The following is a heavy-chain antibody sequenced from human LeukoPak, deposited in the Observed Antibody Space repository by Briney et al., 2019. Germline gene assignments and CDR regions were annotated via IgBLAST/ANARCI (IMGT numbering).Heavy chain of an antibody. D-gene: IGHD3-3*01. V-gene: IGHV1-18*01. CDR2: ISAYNGNT. J-gene: IGHJ4*02. CDR1: GYTFTSYG. Sequence: ASVKVSCKASGYTFTSYGISWVRQAPGQGLEWMGWISAYNGNTNYAQKLQGRVTMTTDTSTSTAYMELRSLRSDDTAVYYCARDANFWSGYYGGGDYYFDYWGQGTLVTVSS. CDR3: ARDANFWSGYYGGGDYYFDY.